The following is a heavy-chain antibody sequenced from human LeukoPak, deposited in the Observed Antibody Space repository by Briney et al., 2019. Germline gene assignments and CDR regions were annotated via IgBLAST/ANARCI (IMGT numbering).Heavy chain of an antibody. CDR1: GYRFTSYW. V-gene: IGHV5-51*01. D-gene: IGHD3-22*01. Sequence: GESLQISCKGSGYRFTSYWIGWVRQMPGKGLEWMGIIYPGDSDTRYSPSFQGQVTISADKSISTAYLQWSSLKASDTAMYYCARFVKNYYDSSGYYPDAFDIWGQGTMVTVSS. J-gene: IGHJ3*02. CDR3: ARFVKNYYDSSGYYPDAFDI. CDR2: IYPGDSDT.